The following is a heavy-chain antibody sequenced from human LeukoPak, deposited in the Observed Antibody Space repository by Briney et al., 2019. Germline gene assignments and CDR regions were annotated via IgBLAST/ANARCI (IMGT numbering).Heavy chain of an antibody. CDR1: GFTFSSYA. Sequence: GGSLGLSCAASGFTFSSYAMHWVRQAPGKGLEWVAVISYDGSNKYYADSVKGRFTISRDNSKNTLYLQMNSLRAEDTAVYYCASGLQWLAYFDYWGQGTLVTVSS. J-gene: IGHJ4*02. CDR3: ASGLQWLAYFDY. D-gene: IGHD6-19*01. CDR2: ISYDGSNK. V-gene: IGHV3-30-3*01.